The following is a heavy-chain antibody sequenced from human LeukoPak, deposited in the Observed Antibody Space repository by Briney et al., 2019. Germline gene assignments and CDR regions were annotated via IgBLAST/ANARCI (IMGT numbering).Heavy chain of an antibody. Sequence: SETLSLTCIVSGGSISSSSYYWGWIRQPPGKGLEWIGSIYYSGSTYYNPSLKSRVTIFVDTSKNQFSLKLSSVTAADTAVYYCARQGYTYYYDSSGYYPFDYWGQGTLVTVSS. CDR2: IYYSGST. CDR3: ARQGYTYYYDSSGYYPFDY. CDR1: GGSISSSSYY. D-gene: IGHD3-22*01. V-gene: IGHV4-39*01. J-gene: IGHJ4*02.